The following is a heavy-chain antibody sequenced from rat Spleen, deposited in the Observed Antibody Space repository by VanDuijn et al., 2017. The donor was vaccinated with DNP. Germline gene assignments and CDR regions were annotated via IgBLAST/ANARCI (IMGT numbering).Heavy chain of an antibody. CDR2: IIYDGSAT. J-gene: IGHJ2*01. Sequence: EVKLVESGGGLVQPGRSLKLSCVASGFTFSDYAMTWVRQSPKKGLEWVGTIIYDGSATFYRDSLKGRFTISRDNTKNTLHLQMDNLGSDDTATYYCVARIYGGFSFWGQGIMVTVSS. V-gene: IGHV5-7*01. CDR1: GFTFSDYA. D-gene: IGHD1-11*01. CDR3: VARIYGGFSF.